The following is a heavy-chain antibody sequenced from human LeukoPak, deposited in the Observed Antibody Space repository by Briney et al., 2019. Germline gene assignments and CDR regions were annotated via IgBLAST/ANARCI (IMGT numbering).Heavy chain of an antibody. CDR3: ARDPGGSSVFY. CDR1: GFTFSSYA. CDR2: ISYEGSNK. D-gene: IGHD1-26*01. J-gene: IGHJ4*02. Sequence: GGSLRLSCAASGFTFSSYAMHWVRKAPGKGLEWVAVISYEGSNKYYADSVKGRFTISRDNSKNTLYLQMNSLRAEDTAVYYCARDPGGSSVFYWGQGTLVTVSS. V-gene: IGHV3-30-3*01.